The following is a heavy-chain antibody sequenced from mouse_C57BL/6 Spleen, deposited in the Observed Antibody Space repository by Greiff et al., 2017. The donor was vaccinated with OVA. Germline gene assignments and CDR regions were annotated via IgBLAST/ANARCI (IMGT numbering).Heavy chain of an antibody. Sequence: VKVVESGPGLVAPSQSLSITCTVSGFSLTSYGVHWVRQPPGKGLEWLVVIWSDGSTTYNSALKSRLSISKDNAKSQVFLKMNSLQTDDTAMYYCARHEGPGYAMDYWGQGTSVTVSS. CDR1: GFSLTSYG. CDR2: IWSDGST. V-gene: IGHV2-6-1*01. CDR3: ARHEGPGYAMDY. J-gene: IGHJ4*01.